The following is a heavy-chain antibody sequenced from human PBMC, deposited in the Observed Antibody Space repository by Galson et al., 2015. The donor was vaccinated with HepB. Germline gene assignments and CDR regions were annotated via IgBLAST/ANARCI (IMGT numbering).Heavy chain of an antibody. J-gene: IGHJ6*02. V-gene: IGHV1-18*01. D-gene: IGHD6-13*01. Sequence: SVKVSCKASGYTFTSCGISWVRQAPGQGLEWMGWISAYNGNTNYAQKLQGRVTMTTDTSTSTANMELRSLRSDDTAVYYCARVIAAVGSNYYYYVMDVWGQGTTVTVSS. CDR3: ARVIAAVGSNYYYYVMDV. CDR1: GYTFTSCG. CDR2: ISAYNGNT.